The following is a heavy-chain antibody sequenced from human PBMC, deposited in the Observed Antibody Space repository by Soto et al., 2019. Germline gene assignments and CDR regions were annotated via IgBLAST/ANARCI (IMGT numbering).Heavy chain of an antibody. CDR3: ARAARPSGSHAFDI. Sequence: QVQLVQSGAEVKKPGSSVKVSCKASGGTFSSYTISWVRQAPGQGLEWMGRIIPILGIANYAQKFQGRVTITADKSTSTADMELSSLRSEDTAVYYCARAARPSGSHAFDIWGQGTMVTVSS. J-gene: IGHJ3*02. D-gene: IGHD1-26*01. CDR2: IIPILGIA. V-gene: IGHV1-69*02. CDR1: GGTFSSYT.